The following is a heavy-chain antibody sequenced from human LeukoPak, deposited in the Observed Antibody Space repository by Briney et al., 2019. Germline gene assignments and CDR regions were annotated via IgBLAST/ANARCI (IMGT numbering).Heavy chain of an antibody. D-gene: IGHD5-12*01. J-gene: IGHJ4*02. CDR1: GFSLSTSGMC. CDR3: ARTPRGYSGYDYDY. CDR2: VDWDDHK. Sequence: ESGPTLVNPTQTLTLTCTFSGFSLSTSGMCVSWIRQPPGKALECLARVDWDDHKYYSTSLRTRLTISKVTSKNQVVLTTTNMDPVDTATYYCARTPRGYSGYDYDYWGQGTLVTVSS. V-gene: IGHV2-70*11.